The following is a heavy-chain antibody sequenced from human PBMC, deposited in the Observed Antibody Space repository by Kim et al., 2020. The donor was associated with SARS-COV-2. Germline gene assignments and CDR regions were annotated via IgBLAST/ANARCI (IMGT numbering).Heavy chain of an antibody. D-gene: IGHD3-16*02. J-gene: IGHJ4*01. CDR1: GFTFSSYA. V-gene: IGHV3-23*01. CDR3: APHGGYYDYIWGSYRSVFDY. CDR2: ISGSGGST. Sequence: GGSLRLSCAASGFTFSSYAMSWVRQAPGKGLEWVSAISGSGGSTYYADSVKGRFTISRDTSKNTLYLQMNSMRAEDTAVYYCAPHGGYYDYIWGSYRSVFDYWGQGTLVTVSS.